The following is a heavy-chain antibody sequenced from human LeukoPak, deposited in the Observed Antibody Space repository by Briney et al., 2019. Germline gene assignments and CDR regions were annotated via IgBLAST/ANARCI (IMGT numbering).Heavy chain of an antibody. CDR2: ISNSGTT. CDR1: GDSVTSGGYY. D-gene: IGHD2-21*02. V-gene: IGHV4-31*11. J-gene: IGHJ3*01. Sequence: SQTLSLTCAVSGDSVTSGGYYWTWIRHHPGKGLEWIGYISNSGTTSYNPSLKSRVSISVDTSDNQFSLRLTSVTAADTAVYYCARDVVVTSSPDAFDFWGQGTMVTVSS. CDR3: ARDVVVTSSPDAFDF.